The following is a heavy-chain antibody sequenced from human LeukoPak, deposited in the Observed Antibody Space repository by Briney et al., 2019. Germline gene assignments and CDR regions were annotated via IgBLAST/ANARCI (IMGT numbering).Heavy chain of an antibody. Sequence: PGGSLRLSCAASGFTFSSYAMHWVRQAPGKGLEWVAVISYDGSNKYYADSVKGRFTISRDNSKNTLYLQMNSLRAEDTAVYYCARGVYDILTGSPGYWGQGTLVTVSS. CDR3: ARGVYDILTGSPGY. D-gene: IGHD3-9*01. CDR1: GFTFSSYA. V-gene: IGHV3-30-3*01. J-gene: IGHJ4*02. CDR2: ISYDGSNK.